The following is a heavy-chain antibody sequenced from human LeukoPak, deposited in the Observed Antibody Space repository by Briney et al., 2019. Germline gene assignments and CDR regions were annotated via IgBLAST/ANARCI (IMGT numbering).Heavy chain of an antibody. V-gene: IGHV3-53*01. D-gene: IGHD3-16*02. CDR1: GFTFSDYY. CDR2: IYSGGYT. Sequence: GGSLRLTCAASGFTFSDYYMSWIRQAPGKGLEWVSVIYSGGYTYYADSVKGRFTISRDNSKNTLYLQMNSLRAEDTAVYYCARGRNDYVSGTYRSSNYYMDVWGKGTTVTISS. CDR3: ARGRNDYVSGTYRSSNYYMDV. J-gene: IGHJ6*03.